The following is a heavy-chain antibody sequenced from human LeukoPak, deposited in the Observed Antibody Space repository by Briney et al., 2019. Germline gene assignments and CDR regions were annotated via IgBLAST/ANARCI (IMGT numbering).Heavy chain of an antibody. Sequence: GGSLRLSCAASGFTFSSHSMNWVRQAPGKGLEWVSYIISSSSTIYYADSVKGRFTSSRDNAKNSLYLQMNSLRADDTAVYYCARAVRHGSGSPRIDVSGNGTTVTVSS. CDR3: ARAVRHGSGSPRIDV. CDR2: IISSSSTI. CDR1: GFTFSSHS. J-gene: IGHJ6*04. D-gene: IGHD3-10*01. V-gene: IGHV3-48*01.